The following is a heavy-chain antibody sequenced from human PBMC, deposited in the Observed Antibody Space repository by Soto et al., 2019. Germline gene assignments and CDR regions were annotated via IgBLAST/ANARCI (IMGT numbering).Heavy chain of an antibody. V-gene: IGHV3-23*01. CDR2: IRAGGGST. J-gene: IGHJ4*02. CDR1: GFTFSSYA. D-gene: IGHD3-22*01. Sequence: EVQLLESGGGLVQPGGSLRLSCAASGFTFSSYAMSWVRQAPGKGLEWVSTIRAGGGSTDYSDSVKGRFTVSRDNSKNMLYMQMNSLRAEDTAVYYCAKRPLSIITFDYWGLGTLVTVSS. CDR3: AKRPLSIITFDY.